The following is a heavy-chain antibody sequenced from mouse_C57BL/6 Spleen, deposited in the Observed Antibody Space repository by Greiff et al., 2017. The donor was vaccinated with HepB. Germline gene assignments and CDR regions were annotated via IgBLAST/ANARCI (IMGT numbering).Heavy chain of an antibody. CDR1: GYAFSSSW. J-gene: IGHJ2*01. CDR3: ANYYDYV. Sequence: VQLQQSGPELVKPGASVKISCKASGYAFSSSWMNWVKQRPGKGLEWIGRIYPGDGDTNYNGKFKGKATLTADKSSSTAYMQLSSLTSEDSAVYFCANYYDYVWGQGPTLTVSS. D-gene: IGHD2-4*01. V-gene: IGHV1-82*01. CDR2: IYPGDGDT.